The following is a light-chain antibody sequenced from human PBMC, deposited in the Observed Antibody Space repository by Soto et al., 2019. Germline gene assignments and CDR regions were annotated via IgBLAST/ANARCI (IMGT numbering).Light chain of an antibody. V-gene: IGKV3-20*01. CDR1: QTISSSY. CDR2: GAS. Sequence: EIVLTQSPGTLSLSPGERATLSCRASQTISSSYSAWYQQKPGQAPRLLIYGASSRATGISDRFSGSGSGTDFTLTISRLEAEDFAVYYCQQYGSSPWTFGQGTKVEIK. J-gene: IGKJ1*01. CDR3: QQYGSSPWT.